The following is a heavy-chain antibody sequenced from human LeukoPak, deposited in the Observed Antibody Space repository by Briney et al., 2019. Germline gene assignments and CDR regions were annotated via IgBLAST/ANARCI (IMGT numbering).Heavy chain of an antibody. CDR3: AKDGTVVPAAMAFDY. D-gene: IGHD2-2*01. J-gene: IGHJ4*02. Sequence: AGGSLRLSCAASGFTFSSYAMSWVRQAPGKGLEWVSAISGSGGSTYYADSVKGRFTISRDNSKNTLYLQMNSLRAEDTAVYYCAKDGTVVPAAMAFDYWGQGTLVTVSS. V-gene: IGHV3-23*01. CDR1: GFTFSSYA. CDR2: ISGSGGST.